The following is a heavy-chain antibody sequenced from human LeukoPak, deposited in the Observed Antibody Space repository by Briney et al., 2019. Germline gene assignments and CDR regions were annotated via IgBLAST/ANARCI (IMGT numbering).Heavy chain of an antibody. V-gene: IGHV1-2*02. CDR2: INPNSGGT. D-gene: IGHD3-9*01. CDR1: GYTFTGYY. Sequence: GASVKVSCMASGYTFTGYYIHWVRQAPGQGLEWMGWINPNSGGTNYAQKLQGRVTMTTDTSTSTAYMELRSLRSDDTAVYYCARALTPLRYFDWFEVADWFDPWGQGTLVTVSS. CDR3: ARALTPLRYFDWFEVADWFDP. J-gene: IGHJ5*02.